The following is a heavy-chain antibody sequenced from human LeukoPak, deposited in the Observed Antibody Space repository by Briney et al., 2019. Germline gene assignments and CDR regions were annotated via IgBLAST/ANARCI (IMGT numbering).Heavy chain of an antibody. J-gene: IGHJ4*02. D-gene: IGHD3-22*01. CDR2: VYYGGST. CDR3: ARHDRYFYDGSGHITLSFFDY. V-gene: IGHV4-39*01. Sequence: SETLSLTCSVSGGSISTSNYLWAWIRQPPGKGLEWIGSVYYGGSTQYNPALQSRVTISIDTSKNQFSLNLNSVTAAHTAVYYCARHDRYFYDGSGHITLSFFDYWGQGTLVTVSS. CDR1: GGSISTSNYL.